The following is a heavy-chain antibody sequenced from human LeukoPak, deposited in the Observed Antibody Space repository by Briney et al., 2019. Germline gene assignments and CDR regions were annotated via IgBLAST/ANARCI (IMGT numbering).Heavy chain of an antibody. CDR3: ARDQSPGLFDY. CDR2: ISGYNGHT. Sequence: ASVKVSCKASGYTFNTYGISWMRQTPGQGLEWMGWISGYNGHTNFPQKFQDRVTMTTDTSTNTAYMELRSLRSDDTAIYYCARDQSPGLFDYWGQGTLVTVSS. CDR1: GYTFNTYG. V-gene: IGHV1-18*01. J-gene: IGHJ4*02.